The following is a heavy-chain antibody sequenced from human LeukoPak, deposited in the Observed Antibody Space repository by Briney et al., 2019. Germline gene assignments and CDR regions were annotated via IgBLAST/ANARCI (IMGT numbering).Heavy chain of an antibody. CDR2: IYTSGST. Sequence: PSETLSLTCTVSGGSISSGSYYWSWIRQPAGKGLEWIGRIYTSGSTNYNPSLKSRVTISVDTSKNQFSLKLSSVTAADTAVYYCARRRTYEYGPNGYYYGMDVWGQGTTVTVSS. CDR1: GGSISSGSYY. D-gene: IGHD3-16*01. V-gene: IGHV4-61*02. CDR3: ARRRTYEYGPNGYYYGMDV. J-gene: IGHJ6*02.